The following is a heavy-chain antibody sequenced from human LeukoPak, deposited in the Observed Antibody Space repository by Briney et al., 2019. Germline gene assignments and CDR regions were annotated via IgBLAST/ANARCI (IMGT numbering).Heavy chain of an antibody. D-gene: IGHD3-10*01. J-gene: IGHJ4*02. CDR3: AKGHYYGSGSLDY. CDR2: IGGRDGST. V-gene: IGHV3-23*01. Sequence: GGSLRLSCAASGFTFSSCGMSWVRQAPGKGLEWVSAIGGRDGSTYYADSVKGRFTISRDNSKNTLYVQMNSLRAEDTAVYYCAKGHYYGSGSLDYWGQGTLVTVSS. CDR1: GFTFSSCG.